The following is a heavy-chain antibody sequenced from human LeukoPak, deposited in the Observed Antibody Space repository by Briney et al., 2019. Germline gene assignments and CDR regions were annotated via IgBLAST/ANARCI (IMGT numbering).Heavy chain of an antibody. Sequence: GSLRLSCAASGFTFSRYAMSWVRQAPGKGLEWVSAITASGADTYYADSEKGRFTISRDNSKNTLYLQMNSLRAEDTAVYYCAGAYGDYSYAFDPWGQGTLVTVSS. CDR3: AGAYGDYSYAFDP. D-gene: IGHD4-17*01. CDR1: GFTFSRYA. V-gene: IGHV3-23*01. CDR2: ITASGADT. J-gene: IGHJ5*02.